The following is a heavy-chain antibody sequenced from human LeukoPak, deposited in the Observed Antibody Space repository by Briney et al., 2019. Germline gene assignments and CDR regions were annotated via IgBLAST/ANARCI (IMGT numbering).Heavy chain of an antibody. V-gene: IGHV1-69*13. CDR2: IIPIFGTA. J-gene: IGHJ4*02. Sequence: GASVKVSCKASGGTFSSYAISWVRQAPGQGLEWMGGIIPIFGTANYAQKFQGRVTITADESTSTAYMELSSLRSEDTAVYYCAREGIVVHYFDYWGQGTLVTVSS. D-gene: IGHD3-22*01. CDR1: GGTFSSYA. CDR3: AREGIVVHYFDY.